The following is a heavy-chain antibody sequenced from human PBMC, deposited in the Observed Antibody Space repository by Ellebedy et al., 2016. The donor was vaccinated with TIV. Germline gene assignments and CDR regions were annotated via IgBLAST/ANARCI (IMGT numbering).Heavy chain of an antibody. CDR3: ARVARRGLRFLEWSHLYWGY. J-gene: IGHJ4*02. CDR2: MNPNSGNT. V-gene: IGHV1-8*01. D-gene: IGHD3-3*01. Sequence: ASVKVSXXASGYTFTSYDINWVRQATGQGLEWMGWMNPNSGNTGYAQKFQGRVTMTRNTSISTAYMELSSLRSEDTAVYYCARVARRGLRFLEWSHLYWGYWGQGTLVTVSS. CDR1: GYTFTSYD.